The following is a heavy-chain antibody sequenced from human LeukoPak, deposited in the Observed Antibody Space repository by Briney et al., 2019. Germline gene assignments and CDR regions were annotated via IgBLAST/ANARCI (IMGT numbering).Heavy chain of an antibody. CDR1: GFTFDNYA. Sequence: GGSLRLSCAASGFTFDNYAMTWVRQAPGRGLEWISTISGSGYTTYYADSVKGRFTISRDNSKDTLSLQMNSLTAQDTAVYYCARQPTGFPNWFDLWGQGAPVTVSS. CDR2: ISGSGYTT. J-gene: IGHJ5*02. CDR3: ARQPTGFPNWFDL. V-gene: IGHV3-23*01. D-gene: IGHD1-14*01.